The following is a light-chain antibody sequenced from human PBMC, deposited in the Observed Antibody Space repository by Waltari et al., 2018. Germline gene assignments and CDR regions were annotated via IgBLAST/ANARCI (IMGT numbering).Light chain of an antibody. CDR2: EVY. CDR3: QSADKTGSHVV. Sequence: QSALTQPPSASGSPGQSVTIPCTGTSSDIGSSNYVPWYQQHPGKAPKLIISEVYKRPSGVPDRFSGSNSGTTVTLTISGVQAEDEADYYCQSADKTGSHVVFGGGTKLTVL. V-gene: IGLV2-8*01. CDR1: SSDIGSSNY. J-gene: IGLJ2*01.